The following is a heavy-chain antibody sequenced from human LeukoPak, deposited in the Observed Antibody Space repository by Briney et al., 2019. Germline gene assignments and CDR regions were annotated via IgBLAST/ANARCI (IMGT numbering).Heavy chain of an antibody. CDR2: IYSGGTT. V-gene: IGHV3-53*01. Sequence: PGGSLRLSCAASGFTVSSNYMSWVRQAPGKGLDWISVIYSGGTTYYADSVKSRFTISRDISKNTLYLQMISLRADDTAVYYCAKTRGRYFDYWGQGTLVTVSS. CDR1: GFTVSSNY. D-gene: IGHD3-10*01. J-gene: IGHJ4*02. CDR3: AKTRGRYFDY.